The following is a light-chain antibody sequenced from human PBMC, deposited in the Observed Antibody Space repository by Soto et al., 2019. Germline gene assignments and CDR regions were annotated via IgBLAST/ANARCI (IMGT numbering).Light chain of an antibody. CDR1: SSNIGAGYD. V-gene: IGLV1-40*01. CDR3: QSHDSSLVGVV. J-gene: IGLJ3*02. CDR2: DNN. Sequence: QSVLTQPPSVSGAPGQRVTISCTGTSSNIGAGYDVYWYQQLPETAPKLLIYDNNRRPSGVRDRFSASRSGTSASLAVTGLQAEDEADYYCQSHDSSLVGVVFGGGTKLTVL.